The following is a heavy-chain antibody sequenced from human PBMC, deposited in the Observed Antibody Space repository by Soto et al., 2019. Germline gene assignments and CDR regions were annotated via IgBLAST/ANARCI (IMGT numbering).Heavy chain of an antibody. CDR3: ARERGGYYDSTEYNWFDP. V-gene: IGHV4-31*03. Sequence: QVQLQESGPGLVKPSQTLSLTCTVSGGSISSGGYYWSWIRQHPGKGLEWIGYIYYSGSTYYNPPLKSRVTISVDTSKNQFSLKLSSVTAADTAVYYCARERGGYYDSTEYNWFDPWGQGTLVTVSS. D-gene: IGHD3-22*01. CDR2: IYYSGST. J-gene: IGHJ5*02. CDR1: GGSISSGGYY.